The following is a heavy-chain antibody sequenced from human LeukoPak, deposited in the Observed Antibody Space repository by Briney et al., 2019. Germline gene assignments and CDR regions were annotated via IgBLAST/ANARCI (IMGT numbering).Heavy chain of an antibody. Sequence: GGSLRLSCAASGFTFSSYAMSWVRQAPGKGLEWVSAISGSGGSTYYADSVKGRFTISRDNSKNTLYLQMNSLRAEDTAVYYCANRRQGYSYGFGAFDIWGQGTMVTVSS. CDR3: ANRRQGYSYGFGAFDI. D-gene: IGHD5-18*01. CDR1: GFTFSSYA. CDR2: ISGSGGST. J-gene: IGHJ3*02. V-gene: IGHV3-23*01.